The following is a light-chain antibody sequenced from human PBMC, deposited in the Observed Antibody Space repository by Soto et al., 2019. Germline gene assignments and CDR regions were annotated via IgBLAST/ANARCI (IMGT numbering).Light chain of an antibody. Sequence: DIHMTQSPSTLSASVGDIFTVACRASQTIGSWLAWYQQKPGRAPKLLIFDASSLESGVPSRLRGKGYGTELTITISGMQTDDFESYECQQYNSYPGMFGQGTKVDIK. CDR3: QQYNSYPGM. CDR1: QTIGSW. CDR2: DAS. V-gene: IGKV1-5*01. J-gene: IGKJ1*01.